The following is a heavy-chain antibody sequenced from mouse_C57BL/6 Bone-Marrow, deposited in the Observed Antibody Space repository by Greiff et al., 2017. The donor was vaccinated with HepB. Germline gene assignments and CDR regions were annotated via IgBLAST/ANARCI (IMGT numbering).Heavy chain of an antibody. J-gene: IGHJ3*01. CDR3: TTRQLRLRNNAY. V-gene: IGHV14-4*01. D-gene: IGHD3-2*02. CDR1: GFNIKDDY. Sequence: EVQRVESGAELVRPGASVKLSCTASGFNIKDDYMHWVKQRPEQGLEWIGWIDPENGDTEYASKFQGKATITADTSSNTAYLQLSSLTSEDTAVYYCTTRQLRLRNNAYWGQGTLVTVSA. CDR2: IDPENGDT.